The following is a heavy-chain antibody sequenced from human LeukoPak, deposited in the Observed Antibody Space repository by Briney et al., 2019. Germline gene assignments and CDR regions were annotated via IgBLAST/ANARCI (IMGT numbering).Heavy chain of an antibody. J-gene: IGHJ5*02. Sequence: PSETLSLTCTVSGGSINIYYWSWIRQPAGKGLEWIGRVYTSGRGDYNPSLKSRVAISVDKSKSQFSLKLSSVTVADTAVYYCAREDTLGGTRNWFDPWRQGTLVTVSS. CDR3: AREDTLGGTRNWFDP. CDR2: VYTSGRG. D-gene: IGHD2-15*01. V-gene: IGHV4-4*07. CDR1: GGSINIYY.